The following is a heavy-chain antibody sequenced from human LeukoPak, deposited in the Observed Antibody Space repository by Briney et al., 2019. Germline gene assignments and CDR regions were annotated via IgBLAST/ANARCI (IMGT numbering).Heavy chain of an antibody. J-gene: IGHJ6*03. V-gene: IGHV3-23*01. D-gene: IGHD2-8*01. Sequence: GGSLRLSCAASGITFSSYGMSWVRQVPGKGLEWVSSISHTGGSPYYADSVKGRFTVSRDNSKNTLYLQMNSLRAEDTAVYYCAKGGDYCTNGVCPYYYYYYMDVWGKGTTVTVSS. CDR1: GITFSSYG. CDR3: AKGGDYCTNGVCPYYYYYYMDV. CDR2: ISHTGGSP.